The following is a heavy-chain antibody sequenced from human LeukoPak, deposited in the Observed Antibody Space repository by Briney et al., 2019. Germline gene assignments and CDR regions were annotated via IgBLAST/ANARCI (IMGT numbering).Heavy chain of an antibody. V-gene: IGHV3-74*01. D-gene: IGHD6-19*01. J-gene: IGHJ4*02. CDR2: IRSAESST. CDR1: GFTVSNYW. Sequence: GGSLRLSCTASGFTVSNYWMHWVRQAPGKGLVWVSTIRSAESSTSYADSVKGRFTFSRDNAKNTLYLQVNSLTPEDRAVYYCARSCSGCSLFDYWGQGTLVTVSS. CDR3: ARSCSGCSLFDY.